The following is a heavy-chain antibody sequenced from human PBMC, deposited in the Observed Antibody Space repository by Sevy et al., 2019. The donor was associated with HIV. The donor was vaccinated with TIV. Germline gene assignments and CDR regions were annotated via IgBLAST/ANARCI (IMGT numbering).Heavy chain of an antibody. CDR2: IWNDGSNQ. CDR1: GFTFSSYG. V-gene: IGHV3-33*01. J-gene: IGHJ5*02. Sequence: GGSLRLSCAASGFTFSSYGMHWIRQAPGKGLEWVAVIWNDGSNQYYADSVEGRFTVSRDNSTNTLYLQMNSLRAEDTAVYYCARAPGYCTSTNCYDWFDPWGHRTLVTVSS. D-gene: IGHD2-2*01. CDR3: ARAPGYCTSTNCYDWFDP.